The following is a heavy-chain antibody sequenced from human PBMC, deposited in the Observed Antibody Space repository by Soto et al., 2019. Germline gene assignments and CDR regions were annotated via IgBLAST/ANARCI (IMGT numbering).Heavy chain of an antibody. D-gene: IGHD3-9*01. CDR1: ATTISSYY. CDR2: IYYSGTT. Sequence: SQTLSLTCTVSATTISSYYWSWIRQPPGKGLEWIGYIYYSGTTHYNHSLKSRVTISVDTPKNQFSLKLSSVTAADTDVYYCERDVFYDILAGYYLGFGWVDPWGQGTLVTVSS. CDR3: ERDVFYDILAGYYLGFGWVDP. J-gene: IGHJ5*02. V-gene: IGHV4-59*01.